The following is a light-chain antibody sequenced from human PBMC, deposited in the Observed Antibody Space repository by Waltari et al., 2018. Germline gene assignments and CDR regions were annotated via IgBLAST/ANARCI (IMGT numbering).Light chain of an antibody. Sequence: EIVLTQSPATLSLSPGERATLSCRASQSVNWYLAWYQQRPGQALRLLIFDTSNRATGIPARFSGSGSETDLTLTISSLEPDDSAVYYCQQRRNWPLTFGGGTKVEIK. CDR1: QSVNWY. V-gene: IGKV3-11*01. CDR2: DTS. CDR3: QQRRNWPLT. J-gene: IGKJ4*01.